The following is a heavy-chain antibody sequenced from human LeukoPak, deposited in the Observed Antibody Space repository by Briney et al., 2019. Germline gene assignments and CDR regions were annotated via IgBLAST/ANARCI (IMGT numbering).Heavy chain of an antibody. D-gene: IGHD3-3*01. CDR2: IIPIFGTA. CDR3: AREYRFFGGH. V-gene: IGHV1-69*06. J-gene: IGHJ4*02. Sequence: ASVKVSCKASGGTFSSYAISWVRQAPGQGLEWMGGIIPIFGTANYAQKFQGRVTITADKSTSTTYMELSSLRSEDTAVYYCAREYRFFGGHWGQGTLVTVSS. CDR1: GGTFSSYA.